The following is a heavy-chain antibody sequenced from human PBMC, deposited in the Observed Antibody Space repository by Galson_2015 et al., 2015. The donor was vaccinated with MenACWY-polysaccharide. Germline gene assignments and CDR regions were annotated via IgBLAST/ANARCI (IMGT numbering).Heavy chain of an antibody. CDR3: ARIIARKYTFADS. CDR2: MNPNSGNT. Sequence: SVKVSCKASGYTFTSYDINWVRQATGQGLEWMGWMNPNSGNTGSARKFQGRVTMTSSSAMSTAFMELSSLRSEDTAVYYCARIIARKYTFADSWGQGTLVTVSS. V-gene: IGHV1-8*01. J-gene: IGHJ4*02. D-gene: IGHD2-21*01. CDR1: GYTFTSYD.